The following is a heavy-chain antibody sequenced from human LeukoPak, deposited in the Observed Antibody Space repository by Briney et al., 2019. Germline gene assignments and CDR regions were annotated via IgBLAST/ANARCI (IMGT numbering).Heavy chain of an antibody. D-gene: IGHD6-13*01. Sequence: GGSLRLSCAASGFTFSDYYMSWIRQAPGKGLEWVSYISSSGSTIYYADSVKGRFTISRDNAKNSLYLQMNSLRAEDTALYYCAKDITIRRGVAAAFDYWGQGTLVTVSS. CDR2: ISSSGSTI. V-gene: IGHV3-11*01. CDR1: GFTFSDYY. CDR3: AKDITIRRGVAAAFDY. J-gene: IGHJ4*02.